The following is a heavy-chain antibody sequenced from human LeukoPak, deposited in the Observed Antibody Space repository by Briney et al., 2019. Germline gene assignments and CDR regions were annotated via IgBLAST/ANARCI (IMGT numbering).Heavy chain of an antibody. Sequence: PSQTLSLTCTFSGGSISSGGYYWSWIRQHPGKGLEWIGYIYYSGSTYYNPSLKSRVTISVDTSKNQFSLRLSSVTAADTAVYYCARGPNYVWGSYQYFDYWGQGTLVTVSS. V-gene: IGHV4-30-4*08. D-gene: IGHD3-16*02. CDR2: IYYSGST. CDR3: ARGPNYVWGSYQYFDY. CDR1: GGSISSGGYY. J-gene: IGHJ4*02.